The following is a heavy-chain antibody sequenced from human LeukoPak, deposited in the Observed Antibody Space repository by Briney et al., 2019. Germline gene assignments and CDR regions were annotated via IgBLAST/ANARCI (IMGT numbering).Heavy chain of an antibody. D-gene: IGHD3-3*01. CDR3: ARETAGYYDFWSGYYCLDY. Sequence: GRSLRLSCAASGFTFSSYAMHWVRQAPGKGLEWXAXIXYXGSNKYYADSVKGRFTISRDNSKNTLYLQMNSLRAEDTAVYYCARETAGYYDFWSGYYCLDYWGQGTLVTVCS. CDR2: IXYXGSNK. CDR1: GFTFSSYA. J-gene: IGHJ4*02. V-gene: IGHV3-30*04.